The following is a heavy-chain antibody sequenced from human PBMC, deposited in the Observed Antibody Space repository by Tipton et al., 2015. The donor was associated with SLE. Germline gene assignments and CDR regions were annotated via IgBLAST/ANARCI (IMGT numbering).Heavy chain of an antibody. Sequence: TLSLTCTVSGGSISSFYWSWIRQPPGKGLEWIGYIYYSGYTNYNPSLKSRVTISVDTSKNQFSLKLSSVTAADTAVYYCARLGDDSQYYLDHWGQGTQVTVSS. CDR3: ARLGDDSQYYLDH. CDR2: IYYSGYT. J-gene: IGHJ4*02. D-gene: IGHD2-21*02. V-gene: IGHV4-59*12. CDR1: GGSISSFY.